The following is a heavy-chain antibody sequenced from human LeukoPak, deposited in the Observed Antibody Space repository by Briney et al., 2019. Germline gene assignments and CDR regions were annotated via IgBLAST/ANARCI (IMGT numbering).Heavy chain of an antibody. Sequence: PSETLSLTCAVYGGSFSGYYWSWIRQPPGKGLEWIGEINHSGSTNYYPSLKSRVTISVDTSKNQFSLKLSSVTAADTAVYYCASLTVTGSPFDYWGQGTLVTVSS. D-gene: IGHD4-17*01. CDR2: INHSGST. V-gene: IGHV4-34*01. J-gene: IGHJ4*02. CDR1: GGSFSGYY. CDR3: ASLTVTGSPFDY.